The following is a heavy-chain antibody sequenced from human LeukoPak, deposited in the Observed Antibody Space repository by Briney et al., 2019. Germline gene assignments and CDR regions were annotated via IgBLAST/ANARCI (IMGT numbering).Heavy chain of an antibody. Sequence: SVKVSCKASGGTFSNFAVNWMRQAPGQGLEWMGRIIPIVDIVNYAQKFQDRVSITADKSTSTAYMELSSLRSEDTAVYYCARVGPTPGHYKGLDVWGQGTTVTVSS. CDR3: ARVGPTPGHYKGLDV. J-gene: IGHJ6*02. CDR1: GGTFSNFA. V-gene: IGHV1-69*04. CDR2: IIPIVDIV. D-gene: IGHD1-26*01.